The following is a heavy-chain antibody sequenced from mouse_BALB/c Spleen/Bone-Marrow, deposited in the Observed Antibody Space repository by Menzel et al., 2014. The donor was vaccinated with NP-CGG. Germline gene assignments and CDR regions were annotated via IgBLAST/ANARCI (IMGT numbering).Heavy chain of an antibody. J-gene: IGHJ3*01. V-gene: IGHV1S81*02. D-gene: IGHD2-2*01. Sequence: QVHVKQSGAELVKPGASVKLSCKASGYTFTSYYMYWVKQRPGQGLEWIGEINPSNGGAGFNEKFKIKATLTVDKSSSTAYMQLSSLTSEDSAVYYCTTSRGYNWFAYWGQGTLVTVSA. CDR1: GYTFTSYY. CDR2: INPSNGGA. CDR3: TTSRGYNWFAY.